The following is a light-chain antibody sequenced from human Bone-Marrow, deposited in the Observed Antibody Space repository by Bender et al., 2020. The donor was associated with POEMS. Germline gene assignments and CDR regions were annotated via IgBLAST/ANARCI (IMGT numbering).Light chain of an antibody. V-gene: IGLV3-1*01. CDR1: KLGNKY. J-gene: IGLJ3*02. Sequence: SYELTQPPSVSVSPGQTASITCSGDKLGNKYASWYQQKPGQSPVLVIYQNNKRPSGIPERFSGSNSGNTATLTISGAQAVDEADYYCQAWDSSTFWVFGGGAKLTVL. CDR3: QAWDSSTFWV. CDR2: QNN.